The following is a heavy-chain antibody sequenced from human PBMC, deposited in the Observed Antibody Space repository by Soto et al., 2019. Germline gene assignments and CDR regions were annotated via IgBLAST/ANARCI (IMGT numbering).Heavy chain of an antibody. D-gene: IGHD2-21*02. V-gene: IGHV1-69*01. CDR3: ARATYCGGDCYPPYWYFDL. CDR1: GGTFSSYA. J-gene: IGHJ2*01. Sequence: QVQLVQSGAEVKKPGSSVKVSCKASGGTFSSYAISWVRQAPGQGLEWMGGIIPIFGTANYAQKFQGRVTITSDESTRTAYIELSSLSSEDTAVYYCARATYCGGDCYPPYWYFDLWGRGTLVPVSS. CDR2: IIPIFGTA.